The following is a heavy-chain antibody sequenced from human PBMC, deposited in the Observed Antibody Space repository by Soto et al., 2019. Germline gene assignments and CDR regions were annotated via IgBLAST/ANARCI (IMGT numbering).Heavy chain of an antibody. CDR1: GYTFTSYG. J-gene: IGHJ4*02. V-gene: IGHV1-18*01. Sequence: ASVKVSCKAAGYTFTSYGISGVRQAPGQGLEWMGWISAYNGNTNYAQKLQGRVTMTTDASTSTAYMELRSLRSDDTAVYYCARRGLYYYDSSGRFDYWGQGTLVTVSS. CDR2: ISAYNGNT. CDR3: ARRGLYYYDSSGRFDY. D-gene: IGHD3-22*01.